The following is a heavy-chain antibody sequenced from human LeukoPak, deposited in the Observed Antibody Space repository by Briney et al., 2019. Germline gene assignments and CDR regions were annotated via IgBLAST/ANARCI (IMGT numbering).Heavy chain of an antibody. D-gene: IGHD6-19*01. CDR1: GFTFSSYS. J-gene: IGHJ5*02. CDR2: IWFDGSNK. Sequence: GGSLRLSSAASGFTFSSYSMHWVRQAPGKGLEWVALIWFDGSNKYYADSVKGRFTISRDNSKNTLYLQMKSLRAEDTAVYYCARVAVAGNLNNWFDPWGQGTLVTVSS. CDR3: ARVAVAGNLNNWFDP. V-gene: IGHV3-33*01.